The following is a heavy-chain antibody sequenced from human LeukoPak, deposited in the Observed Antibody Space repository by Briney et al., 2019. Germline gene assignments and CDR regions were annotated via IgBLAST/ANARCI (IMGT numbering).Heavy chain of an antibody. D-gene: IGHD2-2*01. CDR3: ARTRAKPDIVVVPAASNWFDP. CDR2: INHSGST. CDR1: DGSFSGYY. J-gene: IGHJ5*02. Sequence: PSETLSLTCAVYDGSFSGYYWSWIRQPPGMGLEWIGEINHSGSTNYNPSLKSRVTISVDTSKNQFSLKLSSVTAADTAVYYCARTRAKPDIVVVPAASNWFDPWGQGTLVTVSS. V-gene: IGHV4-34*01.